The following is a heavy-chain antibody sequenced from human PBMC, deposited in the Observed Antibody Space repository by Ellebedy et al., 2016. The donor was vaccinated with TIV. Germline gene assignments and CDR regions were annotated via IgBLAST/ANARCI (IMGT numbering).Heavy chain of an antibody. CDR3: VRDGAYGDYSPGYYGLNV. CDR2: VNQDGSEN. Sequence: GGSLRLSCTASGFTFSSHWMTWVRQGPGKGLEWVANVNQDGSENYLVDSVKGRFTISRDNTKNSLYVQMNSLSVEDTAVYYCVRDGAYGDYSPGYYGLNVWGQGTAVTVSS. J-gene: IGHJ6*02. V-gene: IGHV3-7*03. CDR1: GFTFSSHW. D-gene: IGHD4-17*01.